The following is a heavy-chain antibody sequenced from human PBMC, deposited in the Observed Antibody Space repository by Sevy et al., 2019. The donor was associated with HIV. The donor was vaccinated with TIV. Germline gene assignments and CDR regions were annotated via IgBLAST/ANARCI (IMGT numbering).Heavy chain of an antibody. CDR1: GFTFSSYG. Sequence: GGSLRLSCAASGFTFSSYGMHWVRQAPGKGLEWVAVISDDGSNKYYADSVKGRFTISRDNSKNTLYLQMNSLRAEDTAVYYCAKAYVDTAMVTGDYWGQGTLVTVSS. CDR2: ISDDGSNK. D-gene: IGHD5-18*01. V-gene: IGHV3-30*18. J-gene: IGHJ4*02. CDR3: AKAYVDTAMVTGDY.